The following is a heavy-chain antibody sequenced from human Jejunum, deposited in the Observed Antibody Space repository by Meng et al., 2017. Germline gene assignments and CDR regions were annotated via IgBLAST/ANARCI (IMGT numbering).Heavy chain of an antibody. CDR1: GGSISRGFYY. V-gene: IGHV4-31*03. Sequence: VQLQASGPGLLKPSQTLSLTCTVAGGSISRGFYYWNWIRQHPGKGLEWIGYISYSGSTYYNPSLKSRVTISLDTSKNQFSLNLSSMTAADTAVYYCARDRFSSGSSNWFDPWGQGTLVTVSS. J-gene: IGHJ5*02. CDR2: ISYSGST. CDR3: ARDRFSSGSSNWFDP. D-gene: IGHD3-10*01.